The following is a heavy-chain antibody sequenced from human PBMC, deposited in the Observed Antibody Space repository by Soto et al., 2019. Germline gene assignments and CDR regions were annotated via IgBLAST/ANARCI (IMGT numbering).Heavy chain of an antibody. Sequence: EVQLVESGGGLVQPGGSLRLSCAASGFTFSSYSMNWVRQAPGKGLEWVSYISSSSSTIYYADSVKGRFTISRDNAKNSLYLQMNSLRDEDTAGYYCARDSGYDFWSGYQVYYYYYGMDVWGQGTTVTVSS. J-gene: IGHJ6*02. V-gene: IGHV3-48*02. D-gene: IGHD3-3*01. CDR2: ISSSSSTI. CDR3: ARDSGYDFWSGYQVYYYYYGMDV. CDR1: GFTFSSYS.